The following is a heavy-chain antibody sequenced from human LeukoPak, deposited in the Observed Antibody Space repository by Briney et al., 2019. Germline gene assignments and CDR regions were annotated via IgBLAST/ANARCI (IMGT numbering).Heavy chain of an antibody. CDR3: ARAVRAVAGFWDY. CDR2: IYYRGNT. Sequence: SETLSLTCTVSAGSISSHYWSWVRQPPGKELEWIGYIYYRGNTNYNPSLKSRVTISVDTSKNQLSLKLISVTAADTAVYYCARAVRAVAGFWDYWGQGTLVTVAS. D-gene: IGHD6-19*01. CDR1: AGSISSHY. V-gene: IGHV4-59*11. J-gene: IGHJ4*02.